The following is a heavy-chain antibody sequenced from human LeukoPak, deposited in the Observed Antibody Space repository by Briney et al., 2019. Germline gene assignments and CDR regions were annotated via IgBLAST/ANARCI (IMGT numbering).Heavy chain of an antibody. CDR3: ARGYCSSTSCYIFDY. J-gene: IGHJ4*02. CDR1: GGSISSGGYS. CDR2: IYHSGST. D-gene: IGHD2-2*01. V-gene: IGHV4-30-2*01. Sequence: ASQTLSLTCAVSGGSISSGGYSWSWIRQPPGKGLEWIGYIYHSGSTYYNPSLKSRVTISVDRSKNQFSLKLSSVTAADTAVYYCARGYCSSTSCYIFDYWGQGTPVTVSS.